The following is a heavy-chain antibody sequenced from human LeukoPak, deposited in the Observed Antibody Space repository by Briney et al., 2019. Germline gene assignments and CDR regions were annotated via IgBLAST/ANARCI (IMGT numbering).Heavy chain of an antibody. CDR2: INPNSGGT. CDR3: ARGEGSGGYFYWFDP. J-gene: IGHJ5*02. CDR1: GYTFTGYY. V-gene: IGHV1-2*02. Sequence: ASVKVSCKASGYTFTGYYMHWVRQAPGQGLEWMGWINPNSGGTNYAQKFQGRVTMTRDTSISTAYMELSRLRSDDTAVYYCARGEGSGGYFYWFDPWGQGTLVTVSS. D-gene: IGHD1-26*01.